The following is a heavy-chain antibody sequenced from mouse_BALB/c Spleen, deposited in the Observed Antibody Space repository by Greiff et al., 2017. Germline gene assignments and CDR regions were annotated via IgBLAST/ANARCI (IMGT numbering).Heavy chain of an antibody. Sequence: VQLQQSGPELVKPGASVKMSCKASGYTFTDYVISWVKQRTGQGLEWIGEIYPGSGSTYYNEKFKGKATLTADTSSNTAYMQLSSLTSEDSAVYFCAPRGYYGSSFDYWGQGTTLTVS. D-gene: IGHD1-1*01. V-gene: IGHV1-81*01. J-gene: IGHJ2*01. CDR1: GYTFTDYV. CDR3: APRGYYGSSFDY. CDR2: IYPGSGST.